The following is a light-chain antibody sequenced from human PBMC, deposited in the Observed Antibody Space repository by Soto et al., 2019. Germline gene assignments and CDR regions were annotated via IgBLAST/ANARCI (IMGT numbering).Light chain of an antibody. Sequence: QSALTQPPSASGSPGQSVTISCTGTSGDVGTYKYVSWYQQHPGQAPKLIIYEVSKRPSGVPDRFSGSKSGNTASLTVSGLQAEDEADYYCTSYAGSNNWIFGGGTQLTVL. CDR3: TSYAGSNNWI. J-gene: IGLJ2*01. CDR2: EVS. CDR1: SGDVGTYKY. V-gene: IGLV2-8*01.